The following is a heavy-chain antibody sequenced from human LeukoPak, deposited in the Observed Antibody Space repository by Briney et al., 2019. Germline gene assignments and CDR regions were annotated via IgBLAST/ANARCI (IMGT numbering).Heavy chain of an antibody. Sequence: GGSLRLSCAASGFTFSSYAMSWVRQAPGKGLEWVSAISGSGGSTYYADSVKGRFTISRDNSKNTLYLQMNSLRAEDTAVYYCASANDYYDSSGYGYWGQGTLVTVSS. D-gene: IGHD3-22*01. V-gene: IGHV3-23*01. CDR3: ASANDYYDSSGYGY. CDR2: ISGSGGST. J-gene: IGHJ4*02. CDR1: GFTFSSYA.